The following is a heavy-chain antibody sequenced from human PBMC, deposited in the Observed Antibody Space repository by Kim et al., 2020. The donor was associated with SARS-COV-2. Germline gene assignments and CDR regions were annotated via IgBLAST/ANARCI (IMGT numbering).Heavy chain of an antibody. Sequence: GGSLRLSCVASDFTFSHYWMHWVRQAPGKGLVWVSHIKTDGSDTGYADSVKGRFTISRDNTKNTLYLQMNSLRAEDTAVYYCAREGGRAGVDVGGQGTT. CDR2: IKTDGSDT. CDR3: AREGGRAGVDV. V-gene: IGHV3-74*01. D-gene: IGHD3-16*01. J-gene: IGHJ6*02. CDR1: DFTFSHYW.